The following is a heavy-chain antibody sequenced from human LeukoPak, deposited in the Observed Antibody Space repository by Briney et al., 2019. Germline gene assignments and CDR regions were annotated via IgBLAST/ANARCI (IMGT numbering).Heavy chain of an antibody. V-gene: IGHV3-74*01. CDR3: ARGHSSGWYDPGH. CDR1: GFTFSSSW. J-gene: IGHJ4*02. CDR2: VDGDGSST. Sequence: QSGGSLRLSCAASGFTFSSSWMHWVRQAPGKGLVWVSCVDGDGSSTTYADSVKGRFTISRDNAKNTLYLQMNSLRAEDTAVYYCARGHSSGWYDPGHWGQGTLVTVSS. D-gene: IGHD6-19*01.